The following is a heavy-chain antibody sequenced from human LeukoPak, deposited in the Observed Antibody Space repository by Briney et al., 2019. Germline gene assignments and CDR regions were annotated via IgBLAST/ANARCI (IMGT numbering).Heavy chain of an antibody. CDR1: GGSISSYY. CDR2: IYYSGST. CDR3: ARRRFGFDP. Sequence: PSQTLSLTCTVSGGSISSYYWSWIRQPPGKGLEWIGYIYYSGSTNYNPSLKSRVTISVDTSKNQFSLKLSSVTAADTAVYYCARRRFGFDPWGQGTLVTVSS. J-gene: IGHJ5*02. V-gene: IGHV4-59*01. D-gene: IGHD3-16*01.